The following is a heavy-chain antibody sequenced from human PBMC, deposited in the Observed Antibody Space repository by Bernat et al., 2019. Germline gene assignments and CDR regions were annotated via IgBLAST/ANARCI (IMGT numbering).Heavy chain of an antibody. CDR3: AKDKTTVPTSFDY. Sequence: EVQLLESGGGLVQSGGSLRLSCVASGFTFSNYAMSWVRQAPGKGVEWVTAISGSAGSRKYADSVKGRFTISRQISMNTLKLEMNSLGADDTAVYYCAKDKTTVPTSFDYWGQGTLVTVSS. J-gene: IGHJ4*02. V-gene: IGHV3-23*01. CDR2: ISGSAGSR. CDR1: GFTFSNYA. D-gene: IGHD4/OR15-4a*01.